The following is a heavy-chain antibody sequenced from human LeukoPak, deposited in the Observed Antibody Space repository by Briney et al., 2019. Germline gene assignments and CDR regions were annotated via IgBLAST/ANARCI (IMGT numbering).Heavy chain of an antibody. V-gene: IGHV1-18*01. J-gene: IGHJ5*02. D-gene: IGHD4-17*01. CDR3: ARDLWELKRVSTTVTTWWFDP. CDR1: GYTFTSYG. Sequence: ASVKVSCKASGYTFTSYGISWVRQAPGQGLEWMGWISAYNGNTNYAQKLQGRVTMTTDTSTSTAYMELRSLRSDDTAVYYCARDLWELKRVSTTVTTWWFDPWGQGTLVTVSS. CDR2: ISAYNGNT.